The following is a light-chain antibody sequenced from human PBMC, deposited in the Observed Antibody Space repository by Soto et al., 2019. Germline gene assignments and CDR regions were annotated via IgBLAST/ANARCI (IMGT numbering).Light chain of an antibody. CDR1: QSIDSA. Sequence: DIQMTQFPSTLSASVGDRVTITCRASQSIDSALAWYQQQPGKAPKFLIFKVSTQESGVPSRFSGSGSGTEFTLTISSLQPDDFGTYYCQQHKSYPRTFGQGTKVDIK. CDR2: KVS. J-gene: IGKJ1*01. V-gene: IGKV1-5*03. CDR3: QQHKSYPRT.